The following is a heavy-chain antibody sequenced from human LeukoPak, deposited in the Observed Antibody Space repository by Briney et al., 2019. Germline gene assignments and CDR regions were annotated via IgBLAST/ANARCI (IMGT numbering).Heavy chain of an antibody. CDR1: GSTFTDYY. D-gene: IGHD6-19*01. CDR2: INPSSGGT. Sequence: AASVTVSCKASGSTFTDYYIHWMRQAPGQGLEWMGWINPSSGGTNYAQKFQGRVTMTRDTSISSAYMELSRLRSDDTAVYFCARPGVPNTSGWYVFDYWGQGTLVTVSS. V-gene: IGHV1-2*02. CDR3: ARPGVPNTSGWYVFDY. J-gene: IGHJ4*02.